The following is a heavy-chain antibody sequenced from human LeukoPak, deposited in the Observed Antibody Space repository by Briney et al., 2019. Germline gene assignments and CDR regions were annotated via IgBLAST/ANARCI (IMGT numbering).Heavy chain of an antibody. V-gene: IGHV3-9*03. CDR1: GFTFHDYA. J-gene: IGHJ4*01. Sequence: PVRSLRLSCAASGFTFHDYAMHWVRQAPGKGLEWVSGISWDSDNIAYADSVKGRFTISRDNAKHSLYLQMNSLKADDMAFYYCAKDRAGSLFGDYGGAFDYWGQKTLVTVSS. CDR2: ISWDSDNI. D-gene: IGHD4-17*01. CDR3: AKDRAGSLFGDYGGAFDY.